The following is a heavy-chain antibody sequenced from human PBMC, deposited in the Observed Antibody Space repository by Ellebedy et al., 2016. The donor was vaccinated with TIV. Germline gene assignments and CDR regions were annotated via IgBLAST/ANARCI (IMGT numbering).Heavy chain of an antibody. CDR1: GLTFNDAW. Sequence: GGSLRLSXTASGLTFNDAWMNWVRQGPGKGLEWVGRMKSKGGGGTTEYAAPVKGRFTISRDDSKNTLYLQMSSLKTEDTAVYYCTWDWDFYYRMDVWGQGTSVTVSS. V-gene: IGHV3-15*07. CDR3: TWDWDFYYRMDV. D-gene: IGHD3/OR15-3a*01. CDR2: MKSKGGGGTT. J-gene: IGHJ6*02.